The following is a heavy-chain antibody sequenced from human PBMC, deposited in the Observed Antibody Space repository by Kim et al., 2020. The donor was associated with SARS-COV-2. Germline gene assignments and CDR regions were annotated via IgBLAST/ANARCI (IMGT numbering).Heavy chain of an antibody. Sequence: YYAGEGKGRYTRSRDNAKNSLYLQMNRLRAEGTAVYYCERGATAMVEFDYWGQGTLVTVSS. J-gene: IGHJ4*02. D-gene: IGHD5-18*01. V-gene: IGHV3-21*01. CDR3: ERGATAMVEFDY.